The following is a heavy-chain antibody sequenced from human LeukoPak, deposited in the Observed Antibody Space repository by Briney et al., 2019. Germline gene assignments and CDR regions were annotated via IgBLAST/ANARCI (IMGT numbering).Heavy chain of an antibody. CDR1: GDSITSFN. CDR3: ARDLHNLRWVDP. J-gene: IGHJ5*02. Sequence: QASETLSLTCTVSGDSITSFNWAWIRQPAGKGLEWMGQIRASSGTNYNPSLKSRLTLSVDTSKRQISLNLASVTAADTAVYYCARDLHNLRWVDPWGQGILVIVSS. CDR2: IRASSGT. V-gene: IGHV4-4*07.